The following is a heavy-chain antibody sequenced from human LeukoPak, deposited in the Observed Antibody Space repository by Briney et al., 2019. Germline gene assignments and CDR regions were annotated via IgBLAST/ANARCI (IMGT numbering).Heavy chain of an antibody. J-gene: IGHJ5*02. Sequence: PSETLSLTCAASGGSISSSNWWSWVRQAPGKGLEWIGEIYHSGSTNYNPSLKSRVTISVDKSKNQFSLKLISVTAADTAVYYCAITRYSGSYHPNWFDPWGQGTLVTVSS. D-gene: IGHD1-26*01. CDR2: IYHSGST. CDR1: GGSISSSNW. V-gene: IGHV4-4*02. CDR3: AITRYSGSYHPNWFDP.